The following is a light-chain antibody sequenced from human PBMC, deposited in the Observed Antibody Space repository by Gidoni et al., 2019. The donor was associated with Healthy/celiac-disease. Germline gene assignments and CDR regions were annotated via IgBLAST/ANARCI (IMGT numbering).Light chain of an antibody. Sequence: DVVMTQSPLSLPVTLGQPASISCRSSQSLVYSDGNTYLNWFQQRPGQSPRRLIYKVSNRDSVVPDRFSGSESGTDFTLKISRVEAEDVGVYYCMQGTHWNTFGQGTKLEIE. J-gene: IGKJ2*01. V-gene: IGKV2-30*01. CDR1: QSLVYSDGNTY. CDR3: MQGTHWNT. CDR2: KVS.